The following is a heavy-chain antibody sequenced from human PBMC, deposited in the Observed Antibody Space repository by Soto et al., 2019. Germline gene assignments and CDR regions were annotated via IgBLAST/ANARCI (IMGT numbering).Heavy chain of an antibody. CDR3: ARVGPPGSYFDY. Sequence: GGSLILSCAASGFTFSSYEMNWVRQAPGKGLEWVSYISSSGSTIYYADSVKGRFTISRDNAKNSLYLQMNSLRAEDTAVYYCARVGPPGSYFDYWGQGTLVTVSS. CDR1: GFTFSSYE. V-gene: IGHV3-48*03. D-gene: IGHD3-10*01. CDR2: ISSSGSTI. J-gene: IGHJ4*02.